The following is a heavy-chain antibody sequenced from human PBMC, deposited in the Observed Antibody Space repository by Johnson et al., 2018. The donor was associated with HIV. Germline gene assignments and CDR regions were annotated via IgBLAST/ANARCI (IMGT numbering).Heavy chain of an antibody. CDR2: IYSGGST. J-gene: IGHJ3*02. D-gene: IGHD3-9*01. V-gene: IGHV3-66*01. Sequence: MQLVESGGGVVRPGGSLRLSCAASGFTFDDYGMSWVRLAPGKGLEWVSVIYSGGSTYYADSVKGRFTISRDNSKNTLYLQMNSLRVEDTAVYYCAREGVAVRYIDDAFDIWGQGTMVTVSS. CDR3: AREGVAVRYIDDAFDI. CDR1: GFTFDDYG.